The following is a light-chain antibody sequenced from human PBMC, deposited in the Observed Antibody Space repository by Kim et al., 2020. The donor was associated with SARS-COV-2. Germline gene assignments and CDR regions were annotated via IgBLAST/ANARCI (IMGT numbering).Light chain of an antibody. J-gene: IGLJ3*02. CDR3: SAWDTSLSGWV. V-gene: IGLV10-54*01. CDR2: RNN. Sequence: QAGLPQPPSVSKGLRQTATLTCSGNSNNVGYQGVAWLQHHQGHPPKLVSYRNNNRPSGISERLSASRSGNTASLTITELQPEDEADYYCSAWDTSLSGWVFGGGTQLTVL. CDR1: SNNVGYQG.